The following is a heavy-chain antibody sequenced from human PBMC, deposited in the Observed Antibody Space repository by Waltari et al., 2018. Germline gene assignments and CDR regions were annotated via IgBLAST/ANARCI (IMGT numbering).Heavy chain of an antibody. CDR3: ASDTGALWMDV. CDR1: EYTFTSSY. Sequence: QVQLVQSGAEVKKPGASVKISCKTSEYTFTSSYVHWVRQAPGQGLEWMGIINPSGGGTIYAQKFQGRFTMTRDTSTSTVYMELSSLGSEDTAVYYCASDTGALWMDVWGQGTTVTVSS. CDR2: INPSGGGT. D-gene: IGHD2-21*01. J-gene: IGHJ6*02. V-gene: IGHV1-46*01.